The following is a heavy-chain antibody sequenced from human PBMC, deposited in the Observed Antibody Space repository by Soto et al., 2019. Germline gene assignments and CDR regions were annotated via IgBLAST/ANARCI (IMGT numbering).Heavy chain of an antibody. CDR3: AREPADGDS. CDR1: GFTFSSCT. D-gene: IGHD6-25*01. CDR2: ITSSSDYI. V-gene: IGHV3-21*01. Sequence: EVQLVESGGGLVKPGGSLRLSCAASGFTFSSCTMNWVRQAPGKGLEWVSSITSSSDYIYYADSVKGRFTISRDNARNSLYLQMNSLRAEDTAVYYCAREPADGDSWGQGTLVTVSS. J-gene: IGHJ4*02.